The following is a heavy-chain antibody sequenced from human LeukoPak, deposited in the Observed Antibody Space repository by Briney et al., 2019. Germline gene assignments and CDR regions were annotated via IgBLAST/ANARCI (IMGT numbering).Heavy chain of an antibody. J-gene: IGHJ3*02. Sequence: ASVKVSCKASGYTFTSYYMHWARQAPGQGREWMGILNPSGGSTSYAQKFQGRVTMTRDMSTSTLYMELSSLRSEDTAVYYGASPGYQLQDAFDIWGQGTMVTVSS. CDR3: ASPGYQLQDAFDI. V-gene: IGHV1-46*01. D-gene: IGHD2-2*01. CDR1: GYTFTSYY. CDR2: LNPSGGST.